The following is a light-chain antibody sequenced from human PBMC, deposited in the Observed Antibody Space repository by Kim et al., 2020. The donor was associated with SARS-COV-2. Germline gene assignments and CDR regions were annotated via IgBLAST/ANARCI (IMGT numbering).Light chain of an antibody. Sequence: SPGESATRSCRASQLINSNYLAWFQQKPGQAPRLLMFSASRRAAGVPERFSGSGSGTDFTLTIARLEADDFAVYYCQQYGTSPLTFGPGTKVDIK. CDR2: SAS. CDR3: QQYGTSPLT. J-gene: IGKJ3*01. CDR1: QLINSNY. V-gene: IGKV3-20*01.